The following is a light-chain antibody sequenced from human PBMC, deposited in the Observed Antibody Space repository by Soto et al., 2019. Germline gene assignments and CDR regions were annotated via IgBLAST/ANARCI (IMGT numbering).Light chain of an antibody. CDR1: SSDVGSYNY. J-gene: IGLJ3*02. Sequence: QSVLTQPASVSGSPGQSITISCTGSSSDVGSYNYVSWYQQHPGKAPKLMIYEVSNRPSGVSNRFSGSKSGNTASLTISGLQAEDEADYYCSAYTTSRTLKFGGGTKLTVL. V-gene: IGLV2-14*01. CDR2: EVS. CDR3: SAYTTSRTLK.